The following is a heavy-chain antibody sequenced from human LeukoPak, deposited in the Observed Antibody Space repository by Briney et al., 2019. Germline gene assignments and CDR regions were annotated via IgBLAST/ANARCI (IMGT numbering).Heavy chain of an antibody. CDR3: ASLYDSTGFCFDY. Sequence: GVSLRLSCVVSGFRFSDYYMSWIRQTPGKGLELISYISGSGDAIYYTDSVKGRFTISRDNAKSSLYLQLDNLSAEDTAFYYCASLYDSTGFCFDYWGQGALVTVS. J-gene: IGHJ4*02. CDR2: ISGSGDAI. V-gene: IGHV3-11*01. D-gene: IGHD3-22*01. CDR1: GFRFSDYY.